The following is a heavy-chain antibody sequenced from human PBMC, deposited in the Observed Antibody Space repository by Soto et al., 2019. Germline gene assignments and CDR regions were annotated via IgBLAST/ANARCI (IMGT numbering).Heavy chain of an antibody. D-gene: IGHD6-19*01. CDR2: ISSGGSTI. V-gene: IGHV3-11*01. CDR3: ARHRVAGADPNDF. J-gene: IGHJ4*02. CDR1: GFTFSDYY. Sequence: GGSLRLSCAVSGFTFSDYYMSWIRQAPGKGLEWVSYISSGGSTIYYADSVKGRFTISRDNAENSLYLQMNSLRAEDTAVYYCARHRVAGADPNDFWGQGTLVTVSS.